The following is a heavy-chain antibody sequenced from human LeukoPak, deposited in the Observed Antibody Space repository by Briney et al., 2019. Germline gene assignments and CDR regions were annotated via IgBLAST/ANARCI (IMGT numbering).Heavy chain of an antibody. Sequence: PGGSLRLSCVVSGFXSSDYYMSWIRQAPGKGLEWVSFIGSSSSYTNYADSVKGRFTISRDNAKNSLYLQMDGLRAEDTAVYYCARDRGAVAATRFDYWGQGTLVTVSP. J-gene: IGHJ4*02. CDR2: IGSSSSYT. D-gene: IGHD6-19*01. CDR3: ARDRGAVAATRFDY. V-gene: IGHV3-11*05. CDR1: GFXSSDYY.